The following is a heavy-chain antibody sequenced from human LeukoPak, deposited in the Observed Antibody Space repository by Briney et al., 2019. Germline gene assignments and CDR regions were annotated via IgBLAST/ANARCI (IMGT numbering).Heavy chain of an antibody. CDR1: GYSFTNYW. D-gene: IGHD6-13*01. CDR3: ARTEGYSSSWPEFES. J-gene: IGHJ5*01. V-gene: IGHV5-51*01. CDR2: IYPGDSDT. Sequence: GESLKISCKGSGYSFTNYWIGWVRQLPGKGLEWMGIIYPGDSDTRYSSSFQGQVTISADKSISTAYLQWSGLKASDTAMYYCARTEGYSSSWPEFESWGQGTLVTVSS.